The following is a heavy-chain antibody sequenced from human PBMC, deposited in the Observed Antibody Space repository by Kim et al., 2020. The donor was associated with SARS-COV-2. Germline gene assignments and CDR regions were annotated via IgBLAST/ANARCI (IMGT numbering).Heavy chain of an antibody. CDR1: GGTFSSYA. J-gene: IGHJ4*02. D-gene: IGHD6-19*01. CDR3: ARDLGGSGWGENTPTFDY. V-gene: IGHV1-69*13. Sequence: SVKVSCKASGGTFSSYAISWVRQAPGQGLEWMGGIIPIFGTANYAQKFQGRVTITADESTSTAYMELSSLRSEDTAVYYCARDLGGSGWGENTPTFDYWGQGTLVTVSS. CDR2: IIPIFGTA.